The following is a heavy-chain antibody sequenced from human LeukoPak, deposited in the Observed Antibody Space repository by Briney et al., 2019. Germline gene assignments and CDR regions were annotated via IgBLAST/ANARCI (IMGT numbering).Heavy chain of an antibody. CDR2: ISGSGGST. CDR3: AKSRWDTAMASLDY. J-gene: IGHJ4*02. D-gene: IGHD5-18*01. CDR1: GFTFISYA. Sequence: PGGSLRLSCAASGFTFISYAMSWVRQAPGKGLEWVSAISGSGGSTYYADSVKGRFTISRDNSKNTLYLQMNSLRAEDTAVYYCAKSRWDTAMASLDYWGQGTLVTVSS. V-gene: IGHV3-23*01.